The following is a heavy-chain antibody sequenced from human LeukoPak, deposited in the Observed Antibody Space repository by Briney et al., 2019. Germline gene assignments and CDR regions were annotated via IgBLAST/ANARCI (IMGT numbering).Heavy chain of an antibody. CDR3: ARAAGVLRYFDWLLTGCFDY. V-gene: IGHV3-21*01. D-gene: IGHD3-9*01. CDR1: GFTFSSYS. Sequence: GGSLRLSCSASGFTFSSYSMNRVRQAPGKGLEWVSSISSSSYIYYADSVKGRFTISRDNAKNSLYLQMNSLRAEDTAVYYCARAAGVLRYFDWLLTGCFDYWGQGTLVTVSS. J-gene: IGHJ4*02. CDR2: ISSSSYI.